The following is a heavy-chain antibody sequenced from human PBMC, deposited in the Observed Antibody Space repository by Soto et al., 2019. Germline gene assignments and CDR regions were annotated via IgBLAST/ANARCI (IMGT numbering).Heavy chain of an antibody. Sequence: PSETLSLTCSFSGGSISSSGYFWGWIRQPPGKGLEWIGSIYYSGSTYYNPSLKSRVTISVDTSKNQFSLKLSSVTAADTAVFYCARQKDYYDSSGDSFFDYWGQGSLVTVSS. CDR3: ARQKDYYDSSGDSFFDY. CDR1: GGSISSSGYF. V-gene: IGHV4-39*01. CDR2: IYYSGST. D-gene: IGHD3-22*01. J-gene: IGHJ4*02.